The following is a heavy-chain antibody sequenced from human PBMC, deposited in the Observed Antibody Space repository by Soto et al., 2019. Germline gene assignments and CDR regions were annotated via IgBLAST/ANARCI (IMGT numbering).Heavy chain of an antibody. Sequence: EVQLLESGGGLVQPGGSLRLSCAASGFTFSSYAMSWVRQAPGKGLEWVSAISGSGGSTYYADSVKGRFTISRDNSKNTLDLQMNSLRAEDKAVYYCAKDGGYSYGYSPRYYYGMDVWGQGTTVTVSS. CDR2: ISGSGGST. V-gene: IGHV3-23*01. D-gene: IGHD5-18*01. CDR1: GFTFSSYA. J-gene: IGHJ6*02. CDR3: AKDGGYSYGYSPRYYYGMDV.